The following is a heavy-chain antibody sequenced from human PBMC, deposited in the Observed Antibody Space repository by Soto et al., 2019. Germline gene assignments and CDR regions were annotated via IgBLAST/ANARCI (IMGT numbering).Heavy chain of an antibody. V-gene: IGHV1-69*13. J-gene: IGHJ6*02. CDR1: GGTFSSYA. Sequence: SVKVSCKASGGTFSSYAISWVRQAPGQGLGWMGGIIPFFGTANYAQKFQGRVTITAEESTSTAYMELSSLRSEDTAVYYCARGNSGSYYPSDYYYGMDVWGQGTTVTVSS. D-gene: IGHD1-26*01. CDR2: IIPFFGTA. CDR3: ARGNSGSYYPSDYYYGMDV.